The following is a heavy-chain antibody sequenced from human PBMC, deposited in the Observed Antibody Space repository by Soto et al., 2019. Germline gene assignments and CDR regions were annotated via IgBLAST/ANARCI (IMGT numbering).Heavy chain of an antibody. V-gene: IGHV1-46*01. CDR1: VYTFTSYY. CDR3: ARTYCSSTSCYTGDYYYYYGMDV. CDR2: INPSGGST. D-gene: IGHD2-2*02. J-gene: IGHJ6*02. Sequence: GXSVKVSCKASVYTFTSYYMHWVRQAPGQGLEWMGIINPSGGSTSYAQKFQGRVTMTRDTSTSTVYMELSSLRSEDTAVYYCARTYCSSTSCYTGDYYYYYGMDVWGQGTTVTVSS.